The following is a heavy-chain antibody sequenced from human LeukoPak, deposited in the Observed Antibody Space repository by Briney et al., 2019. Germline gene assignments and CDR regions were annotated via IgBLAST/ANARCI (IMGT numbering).Heavy chain of an antibody. CDR3: ARADTSGYIYYFDY. Sequence: PGGSLRLSCAASGFTFSTSGIHWVRQAPGKGLEWVALISYDGSNKYYADSVKGRFTISRDNSKNTLYLQVNSLRAEDTAVYYCARADTSGYIYYFDYWGQGTLVTVSS. J-gene: IGHJ4*02. CDR2: ISYDGSNK. D-gene: IGHD3-22*01. CDR1: GFTFSTSG. V-gene: IGHV3-30*03.